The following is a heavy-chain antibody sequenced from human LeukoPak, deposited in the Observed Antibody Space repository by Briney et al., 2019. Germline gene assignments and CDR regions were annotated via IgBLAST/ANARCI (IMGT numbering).Heavy chain of an antibody. V-gene: IGHV1-2*02. J-gene: IGHJ4*02. Sequence: ASVKVSCKASGYTFTGYYMHWVRQAPGQGLEWMGWINPNSGGTNYAQKFQGRVTMTRDTSISTAYMELSRLRSDDTAVYYCARDFLTYYYDSSGPDTIDYWGQGTLVTVPS. CDR3: ARDFLTYYYDSSGPDTIDY. CDR2: INPNSGGT. D-gene: IGHD3-22*01. CDR1: GYTFTGYY.